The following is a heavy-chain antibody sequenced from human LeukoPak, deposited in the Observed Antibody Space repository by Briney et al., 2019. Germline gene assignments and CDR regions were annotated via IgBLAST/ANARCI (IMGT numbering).Heavy chain of an antibody. CDR1: GFTFSSYA. Sequence: PGGSLRLSCAASGFTFSSYAMHSVRQAPGKGLEYVSAISSNGGSTYYANSVKGRFTISRDNSKNTLYLQMGSLRAEDMAVYYCARRLFRPGSHDACDIWGQGTMVTVSS. CDR3: ARRLFRPGSHDACDI. D-gene: IGHD3-22*01. CDR2: ISSNGGST. J-gene: IGHJ3*02. V-gene: IGHV3-64*01.